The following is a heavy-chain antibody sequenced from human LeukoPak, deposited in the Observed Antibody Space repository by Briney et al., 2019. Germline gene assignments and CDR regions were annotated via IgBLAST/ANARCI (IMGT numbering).Heavy chain of an antibody. J-gene: IGHJ6*02. CDR1: GFTFSSYA. D-gene: IGHD5-18*01. V-gene: IGHV3-30-3*01. CDR3: PRPTQLWVPTSGMDV. CDR2: ISYDGNNK. Sequence: PGGSLRLSCAASGFTFSSYAMHWVRQAPGKGLEWVAVISYDGNNKYYADSVKGRVTISRDNSKNTLYLQMNSLRAEDTAIYYCPRPTQLWVPTSGMDVWGQGTTVTVSS.